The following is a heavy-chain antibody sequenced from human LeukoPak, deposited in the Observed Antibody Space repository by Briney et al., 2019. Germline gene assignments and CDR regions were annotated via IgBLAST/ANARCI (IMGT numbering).Heavy chain of an antibody. D-gene: IGHD6-13*01. Sequence: NTSETLSLTCAVYGGSFSGYYWSWIRQPPGKGLEWIGEINHSGSTNYNPSLKSRVTISVDTSKNQFSLKLSSVTAADTAVYYCARVKSSSSRGGKYYYYYMDVWGKGTTVTVSS. V-gene: IGHV4-34*01. CDR2: INHSGST. CDR3: ARVKSSSSRGGKYYYYYMDV. J-gene: IGHJ6*03. CDR1: GGSFSGYY.